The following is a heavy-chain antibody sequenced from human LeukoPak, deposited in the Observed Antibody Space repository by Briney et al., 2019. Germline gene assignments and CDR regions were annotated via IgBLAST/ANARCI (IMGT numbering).Heavy chain of an antibody. V-gene: IGHV3-15*01. CDR3: TWMATVKTVDF. CDR2: ITSGGAT. CDR1: GLVFNDAW. J-gene: IGHJ4*02. Sequence: GGSLRLSCIVSGLVFNDAWMSWVRQAPGKGLEWVGRITSGGATVYAAPVKGRFIISRDNSKGTFYLQRNSLKTDDTAMYYCTWMATVKTVDFWGQGTLVTVSS. D-gene: IGHD4-17*01.